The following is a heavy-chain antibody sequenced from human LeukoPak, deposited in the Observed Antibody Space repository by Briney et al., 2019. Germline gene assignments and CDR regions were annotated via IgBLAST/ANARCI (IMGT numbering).Heavy chain of an antibody. CDR1: GGSISPYY. CDR3: ARRRTLGVVDY. Sequence: PSETLSLTCNVTGGSISPYYWSWIRQPPGKGLEWIGYIYYIGSTNYNPSLKSRVTISVDTSKNHFSLNQNSVTAADTAVYYCARRRTLGVVDYWGQGTLVTVSS. J-gene: IGHJ4*02. CDR2: IYYIGST. D-gene: IGHD3-10*01. V-gene: IGHV4-59*08.